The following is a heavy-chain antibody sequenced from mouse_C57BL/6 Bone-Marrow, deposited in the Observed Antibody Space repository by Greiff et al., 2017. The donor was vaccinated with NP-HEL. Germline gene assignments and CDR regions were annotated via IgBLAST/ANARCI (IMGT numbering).Heavy chain of an antibody. D-gene: IGHD1-1*01. Sequence: QVQLKQPGAELVKPGASVKLSCKASGYTFTSYWMHWVKQRPGQGLEWIGMIHPNSGSTNYNEKFKSKATLTVDKSSSTAYMQLSSLTSEDSAVYYCARLGYGSSYFDYWGQGTTLTVSS. CDR1: GYTFTSYW. CDR2: IHPNSGST. V-gene: IGHV1-64*01. J-gene: IGHJ2*01. CDR3: ARLGYGSSYFDY.